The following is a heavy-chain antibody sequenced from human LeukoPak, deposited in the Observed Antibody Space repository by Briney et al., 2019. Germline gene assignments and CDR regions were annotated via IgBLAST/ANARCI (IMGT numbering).Heavy chain of an antibody. J-gene: IGHJ4*02. CDR2: IIPILGKA. CDR1: GGTFSNYA. CDR3: ARDGAPEVGSGWYYFDY. D-gene: IGHD6-19*01. Sequence: SVKVSCKASGGTFSNYAINWVRQAPGQGLEWMGRIIPILGKANYAQKFQGRVTITADKSTSTAYMELNSLKSEDTAVYYCARDGAPEVGSGWYYFDYWGQGTLVTVSS. V-gene: IGHV1-69*04.